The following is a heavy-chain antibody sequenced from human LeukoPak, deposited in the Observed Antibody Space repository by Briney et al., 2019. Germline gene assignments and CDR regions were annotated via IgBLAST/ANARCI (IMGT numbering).Heavy chain of an antibody. D-gene: IGHD4-17*01. CDR2: IYYTGST. V-gene: IGHV4-39*07. Sequence: SETLSLTCTVSGGSISTTSYYWGWIRQPPGEGLEWIGNIYYTGSTYYNSSLNSRLTISVDTSMNQFSLKLTSVTAADTAVYYCARASYGDYNFDYWGQGTLVTVSS. CDR1: GGSISTTSYY. CDR3: ARASYGDYNFDY. J-gene: IGHJ4*02.